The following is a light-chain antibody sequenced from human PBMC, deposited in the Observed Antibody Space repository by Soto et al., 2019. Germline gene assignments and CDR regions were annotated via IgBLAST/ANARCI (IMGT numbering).Light chain of an antibody. Sequence: DIHLTQCPSFLSASVGDRVTITCRPSQAVPNNMAWYQQKPGKPPKLLIYEESTLHSGVPSRFSGRKSGTQFTPTIDSLQPEDFATYYCQQVKTYPRTFGGGTKVDIK. CDR3: QQVKTYPRT. V-gene: IGKV1-9*01. CDR2: EES. CDR1: QAVPNN. J-gene: IGKJ4*01.